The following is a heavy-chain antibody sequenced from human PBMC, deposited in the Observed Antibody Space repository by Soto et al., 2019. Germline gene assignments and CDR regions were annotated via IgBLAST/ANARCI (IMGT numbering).Heavy chain of an antibody. CDR1: GFTFSTYW. D-gene: IGHD5-18*01. J-gene: IGHJ3*02. CDR3: ASEGIDTARFFDI. Sequence: GGSLTLSCAASGFTFSTYWMHWVRQAPGKGLMWVSRIKGDGSSTTYADSVKGRFTISRDNAKNTLYLQMSSLIAYDTAVYFYASEGIDTARFFDIWGQGIMVTVSS. CDR2: IKGDGSST. V-gene: IGHV3-74*01.